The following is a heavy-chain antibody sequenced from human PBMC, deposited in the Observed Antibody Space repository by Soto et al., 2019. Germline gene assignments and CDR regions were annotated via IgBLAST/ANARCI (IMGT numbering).Heavy chain of an antibody. Sequence: GGSLRLSCAASGFTFSSYAMHWVRQAPGKGLEWVAVISYDGSNKYYADSVKGRFTISRDNSKNTLYLQMNSLRAEDTAVYYCARDKDSSGYYYFDYWGQGTLVNVSS. V-gene: IGHV3-30*04. CDR2: ISYDGSNK. CDR1: GFTFSSYA. CDR3: ARDKDSSGYYYFDY. D-gene: IGHD3-22*01. J-gene: IGHJ4*02.